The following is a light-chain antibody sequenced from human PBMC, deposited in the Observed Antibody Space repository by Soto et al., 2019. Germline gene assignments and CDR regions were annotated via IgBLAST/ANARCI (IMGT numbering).Light chain of an antibody. J-gene: IGLJ2*01. CDR1: SSDVGAYNY. CDR2: EVT. V-gene: IGLV2-8*01. Sequence: QSALTQPPSASGSPGQSVTISCTGTSSDVGAYNYVSWYQQHPGKAPKLIISEVTKRPSGVPDRFSGSKSGNTASLTVSGLQAEEEADYYCNSYAGSNNPVVFGGGTKLTVL. CDR3: NSYAGSNNPVV.